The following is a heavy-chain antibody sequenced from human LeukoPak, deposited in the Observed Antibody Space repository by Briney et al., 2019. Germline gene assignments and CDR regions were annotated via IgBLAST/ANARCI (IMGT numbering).Heavy chain of an antibody. CDR1: GYTFTGYY. Sequence: ASVKVSCKASGYTFTGYYMHWVRQAPGQGLEWMGWINPNSGGTNYAQKFQGWVTMTRDTSISTAYMELSRLRFDDTAVYYCARGGVYDFWSGYLGAYYYYGMDVWGHGTTVTVSS. V-gene: IGHV1-2*04. D-gene: IGHD3-3*01. CDR3: ARGGVYDFWSGYLGAYYYYGMDV. J-gene: IGHJ6*02. CDR2: INPNSGGT.